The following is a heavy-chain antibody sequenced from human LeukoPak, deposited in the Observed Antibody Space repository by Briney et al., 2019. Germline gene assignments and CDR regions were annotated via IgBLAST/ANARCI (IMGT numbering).Heavy chain of an antibody. J-gene: IGHJ4*02. CDR1: GGSVSGYY. Sequence: PSETLSLTCADYGGSVSGYYWIWIRQPPGKGLEWIGEINHSGSTNYNPSLKSRVTISVDTSKNQFSLKLSSVTAADTAVYYCPRGWGSGYGYWGQGTLVTVSS. CDR2: INHSGST. CDR3: PRGWGSGYGY. D-gene: IGHD7-27*01. V-gene: IGHV4-34*01.